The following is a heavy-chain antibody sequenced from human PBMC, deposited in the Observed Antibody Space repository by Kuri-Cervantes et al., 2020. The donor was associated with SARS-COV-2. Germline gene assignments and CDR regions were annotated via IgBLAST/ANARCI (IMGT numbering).Heavy chain of an antibody. D-gene: IGHD6-25*01. J-gene: IGHJ3*02. V-gene: IGHV4-38-2*01. CDR3: ARRPLGFDI. Sequence: SETLSLTCAVSGYSISSGYYWGWIRQPPGKGLEWIGSIYHSGSTYYNPSLKSRVTISVDTSKNQFSLKLSSVTAADTAVYYCARRPLGFDIWGQGTMVTVSS. CDR2: IYHSGST. CDR1: GYSISSGYY.